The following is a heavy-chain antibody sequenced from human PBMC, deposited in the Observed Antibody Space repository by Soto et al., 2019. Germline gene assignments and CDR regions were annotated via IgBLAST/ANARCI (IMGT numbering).Heavy chain of an antibody. J-gene: IGHJ3*01. CDR3: ATQGENGYTRGWKEDAVDV. V-gene: IGHV3-23*01. Sequence: EVQLLESGGGLIQPGGSLRLSCEASGFIFSNYAMNWVRQAPGKGLEWVSSVSDSGVATHFADSVKGRFSISRDNSKNAQSLQMHSLSTDDTVGYYSATQGENGYTRGWKEDAVDVWGEGTVVTVSA. CDR1: GFIFSNYA. D-gene: IGHD6-19*01. CDR2: VSDSGVAT.